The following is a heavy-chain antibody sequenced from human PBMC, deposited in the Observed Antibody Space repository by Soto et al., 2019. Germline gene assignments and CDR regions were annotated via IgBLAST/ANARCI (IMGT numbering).Heavy chain of an antibody. J-gene: IGHJ4*02. CDR1: GFTFSSYV. V-gene: IGHV1-3*01. CDR3: ARDLIAAPGAYFDH. Sequence: GASVKVSCKASGFTFSSYVVHWVRQAPGQGLEWMGWINAGSGETKYSQNLQDRVTITWDTSASTAYMELSSLRSEDTAVYYCARDLIAAPGAYFDHWGQGTLVTVSS. CDR2: INAGSGET. D-gene: IGHD6-13*01.